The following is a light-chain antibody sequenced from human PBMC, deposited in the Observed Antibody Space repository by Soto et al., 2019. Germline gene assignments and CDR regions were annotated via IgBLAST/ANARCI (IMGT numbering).Light chain of an antibody. CDR3: QQYGSSQS. J-gene: IGKJ1*01. CDR1: QSVSSSY. Sequence: IVLTQSPGTLSLSPGERATLSSRASQSVSSSYLAWYQQKPGQAPRLLIYGASSRATGIPDRFSGSGSGTDFTLTISRLEPEDFAVYYCQQYGSSQSFGQGTKVEI. V-gene: IGKV3-20*01. CDR2: GAS.